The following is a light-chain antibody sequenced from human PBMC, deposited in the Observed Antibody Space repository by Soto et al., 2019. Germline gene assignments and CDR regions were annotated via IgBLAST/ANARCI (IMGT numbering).Light chain of an antibody. CDR3: SSYTSSSSVV. CDR1: SSDVGGYKY. J-gene: IGLJ2*01. CDR2: DVT. Sequence: QSDLTQPASMSGSPGQSITISCTGTSSDVGGYKYVSWYQQHPGKAHKLMIYDVTNRPSGVSNRFSGSKSGNTASLTISGLQAEDEADYYCSSYTSSSSVVFGGGTKLTVL. V-gene: IGLV2-14*01.